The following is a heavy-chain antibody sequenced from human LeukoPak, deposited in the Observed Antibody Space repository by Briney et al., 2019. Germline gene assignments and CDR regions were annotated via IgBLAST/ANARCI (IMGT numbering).Heavy chain of an antibody. CDR3: ARVVITMVRGVIGFDYFDY. D-gene: IGHD3-10*01. CDR1: GYTLTELS. V-gene: IGHV1-18*01. CDR2: ISAYNGNT. Sequence: ASVKVSCKVSGYTLTELSMHWVRQAPGQGLERMGWISAYNGNTNYAQKFQGRVTMTTDTSTSTAYMELRSLRSDDTAVYYCARVVITMVRGVIGFDYFDYWGQGTLVTVSS. J-gene: IGHJ4*02.